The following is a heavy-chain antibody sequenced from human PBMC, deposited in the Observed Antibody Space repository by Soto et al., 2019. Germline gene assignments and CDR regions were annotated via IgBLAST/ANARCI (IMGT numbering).Heavy chain of an antibody. D-gene: IGHD5-18*01. CDR3: AKDLGAYSYGLYYYGMDV. Sequence: LRLSCPASGFTFSSYGMHWVRQAPGKGLEWVAVISYDGSNKYYADSVKGRFTISRDNSKNTLYLQMNSLRAEDTAVYYCAKDLGAYSYGLYYYGMDVWGQGTTVTVSS. CDR1: GFTFSSYG. J-gene: IGHJ6*02. V-gene: IGHV3-30*18. CDR2: ISYDGSNK.